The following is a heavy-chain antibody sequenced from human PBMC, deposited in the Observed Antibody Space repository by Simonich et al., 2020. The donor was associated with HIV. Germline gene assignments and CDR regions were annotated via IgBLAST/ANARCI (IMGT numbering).Heavy chain of an antibody. J-gene: IGHJ6*02. CDR3: SKVLREYYYGSGGGYGMDV. D-gene: IGHD3-10*01. CDR2: IWYDGSKK. Sequence: GGGVVQPGRSLRLSCAASGFSFSSYGMHWVRQAPGKGLEWVAGIWYDGSKKYYADSVKGRFTISRDNSKNTLYLQMNSLRTEDTAMYFCSKVLREYYYGSGGGYGMDVWGQGTTVTVSS. V-gene: IGHV3-30*18. CDR1: GFSFSSYG.